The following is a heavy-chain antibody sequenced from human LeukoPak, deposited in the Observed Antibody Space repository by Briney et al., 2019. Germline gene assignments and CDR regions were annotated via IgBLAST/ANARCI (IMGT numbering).Heavy chain of an antibody. J-gene: IGHJ4*02. CDR2: INWNGGST. Sequence: WPAGSLSLSCAASGFTISSNYMSGVRQAPGKGLEWVSGINWNGGSTGYADSVKGRFTISRDNAKNSLYLHMNSLRAEDTALYYCARAGAGYYGDLGIYWGQGTLVTVSS. CDR1: GFTISSNY. CDR3: ARAGAGYYGDLGIY. V-gene: IGHV3-20*04. D-gene: IGHD4-17*01.